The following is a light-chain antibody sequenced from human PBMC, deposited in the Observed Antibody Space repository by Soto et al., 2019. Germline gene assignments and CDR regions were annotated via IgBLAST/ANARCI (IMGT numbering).Light chain of an antibody. Sequence: DIQMTQSPSSLSASVGDRVTITCQASQDISNYLNWYQQKPGKAPKILIYDASVLEAGVPSRFSGGGSATHFTLPISSLQAEDVATYYCQQFDNLPLTFGGGTKVEIK. CDR1: QDISNY. V-gene: IGKV1-33*01. CDR2: DAS. J-gene: IGKJ4*01. CDR3: QQFDNLPLT.